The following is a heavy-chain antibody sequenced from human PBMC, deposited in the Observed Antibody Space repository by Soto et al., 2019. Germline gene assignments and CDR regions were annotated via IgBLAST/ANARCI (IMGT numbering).Heavy chain of an antibody. CDR2: IYTSGST. J-gene: IGHJ5*02. D-gene: IGHD3-3*01. CDR1: GGSISSYY. CDR3: AGVFWSYINWFDP. Sequence: SETLSLTCTVSGGSISSYYWSWIRQPAGKGLEWIGRIYTSGSTNYNPSLKSRVTMSVDTSKSQFSLKLSSVTAADTAVYYCAGVFWSYINWFDPWGQGTLVTVSS. V-gene: IGHV4-4*07.